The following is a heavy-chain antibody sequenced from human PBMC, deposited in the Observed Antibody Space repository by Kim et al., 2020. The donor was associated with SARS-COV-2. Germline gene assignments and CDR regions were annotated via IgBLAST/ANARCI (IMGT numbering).Heavy chain of an antibody. V-gene: IGHV1-69*13. CDR3: ELGYTLKDFDY. D-gene: IGHD5-18*01. Sequence: SVKVSCKASGGTFSSYAISWVRQAPGQGLEWMGGIIPIFGTANYAQKFQGRVTITADESTSTAYMELSSLRSEDTAVYYCELGYTLKDFDYWGQGTLVTASS. CDR2: IIPIFGTA. CDR1: GGTFSSYA. J-gene: IGHJ4*02.